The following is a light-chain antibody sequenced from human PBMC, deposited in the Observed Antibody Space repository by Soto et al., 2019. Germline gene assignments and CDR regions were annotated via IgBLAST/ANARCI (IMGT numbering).Light chain of an antibody. CDR2: ATS. J-gene: IGKJ1*01. V-gene: IGKV1-39*01. CDR3: QQSDSTPPST. Sequence: DIQMTQSPSSLSASVGDRVTITCRASQSISKYLSWFQRKPGKAPKLLIYATSSLQSGVPSRFSGSGSGTDFTLTISSLQPEDFATYYCQQSDSTPPSTFGQGTKVEIK. CDR1: QSISKY.